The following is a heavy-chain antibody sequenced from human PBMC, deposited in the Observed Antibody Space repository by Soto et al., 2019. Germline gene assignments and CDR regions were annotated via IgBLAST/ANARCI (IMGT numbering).Heavy chain of an antibody. Sequence: EVPLLESGGGLVQPGGSLRLSCTASGFTFSRHAMTWVRQAPGKGLEWVSGLSDSGGSIYYADSVKGRFTISRDNSMNTLYLQMNTLRAEDTAIYYCAKVSSSWYAGFSYLWGQGTLVTVSS. CDR2: LSDSGGSI. D-gene: IGHD6-13*01. CDR3: AKVSSSWYAGFSYL. V-gene: IGHV3-23*01. J-gene: IGHJ5*02. CDR1: GFTFSRHA.